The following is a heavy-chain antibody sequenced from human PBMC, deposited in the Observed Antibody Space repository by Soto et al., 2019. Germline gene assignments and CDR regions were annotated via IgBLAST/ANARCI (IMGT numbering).Heavy chain of an antibody. J-gene: IGHJ4*02. CDR2: IIPIFGTA. CDR3: ARVNYDILTGYYTPFDY. D-gene: IGHD3-9*01. V-gene: IGHV1-69*13. Sequence: ASVKVSCKASGGTFSSYAISWVRQAPGQGLEWMGGIIPIFGTANYAQKFQGRVTITADESTSTAYMELSSLRSEDTAVYYCARVNYDILTGYYTPFDYWGQGTLVTVSS. CDR1: GGTFSSYA.